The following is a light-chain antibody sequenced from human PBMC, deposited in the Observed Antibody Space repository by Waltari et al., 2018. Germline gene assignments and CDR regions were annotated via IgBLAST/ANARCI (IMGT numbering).Light chain of an antibody. CDR3: QQRGNWPNT. V-gene: IGKV3-11*01. Sequence: EVVLTQSPATLSLSPGERATLSCGASQSVSSYLAWYQQKPGQTPRLLIYDASNRATGIPARFSGSGSGTDFTLTISSLEPEDFAVYYCQQRGNWPNTFGQGTKVEIK. J-gene: IGKJ2*01. CDR1: QSVSSY. CDR2: DAS.